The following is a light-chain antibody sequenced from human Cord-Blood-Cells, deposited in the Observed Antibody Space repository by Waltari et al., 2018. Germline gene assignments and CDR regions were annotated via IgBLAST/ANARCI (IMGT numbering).Light chain of an antibody. CDR1: QSVSSY. CDR3: QQRSNWPPLT. V-gene: IGKV3-11*01. CDR2: DAS. J-gene: IGKJ4*01. Sequence: EIVLTQSPATLSLSPGERATLSCSASQSVSSYSAWYQQKLGQAPRLLIYDASNRATGIPARFSGSGSGTDFTLTISSLEPEDFVVYYCQQRSNWPPLTFGGGTKVEIK.